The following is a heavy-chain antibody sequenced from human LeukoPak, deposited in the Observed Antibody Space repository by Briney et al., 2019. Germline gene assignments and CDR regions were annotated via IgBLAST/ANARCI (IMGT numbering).Heavy chain of an antibody. J-gene: IGHJ6*02. CDR2: ILPGDSDT. CDR1: GYIFTNYW. Sequence: GASLKISCRASGYIFTNYWIAWVRWMPGEGLQWMGIILPGDSDTRYSPSFQGQVTISADKSISTAYLQWSSLKASDTAMYYCARLVPAAIPYGMDVWGQGTTVTVSS. CDR3: ARLVPAAIPYGMDV. D-gene: IGHD2-2*02. V-gene: IGHV5-51*01.